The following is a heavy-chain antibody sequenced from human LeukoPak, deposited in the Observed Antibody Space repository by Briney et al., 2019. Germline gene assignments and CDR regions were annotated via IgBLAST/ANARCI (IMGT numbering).Heavy chain of an antibody. CDR1: AGSISSGSYY. Sequence: PSQTLSLTSTVSAGSISSGSYYWSCIRQPAGKGLEWIGRIYTSGSTNYNPSLKSRVTISVDTSKNLFSLKLSSVTAADTAVYLCASKNSYVGGYFDYWGQGTLVTVSS. CDR2: IYTSGST. V-gene: IGHV4-61*02. D-gene: IGHD5-18*01. CDR3: ASKNSYVGGYFDY. J-gene: IGHJ4*02.